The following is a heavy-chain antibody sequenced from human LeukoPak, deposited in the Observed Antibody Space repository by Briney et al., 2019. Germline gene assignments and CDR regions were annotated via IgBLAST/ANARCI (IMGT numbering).Heavy chain of an antibody. J-gene: IGHJ4*02. CDR1: GFTFGDYA. Sequence: GRSLRLSCTASGFTFGDYAMSWVRQAPGKGLEWVGFIRSKAYGGTTEYAASVKGRFTISRDDSKSIAYLQMNSLKTEDTAVYYCTRAPPGGYGGLLFDYWGQGTLVSVSS. D-gene: IGHD4-23*01. V-gene: IGHV3-49*04. CDR3: TRAPPGGYGGLLFDY. CDR2: IRSKAYGGTT.